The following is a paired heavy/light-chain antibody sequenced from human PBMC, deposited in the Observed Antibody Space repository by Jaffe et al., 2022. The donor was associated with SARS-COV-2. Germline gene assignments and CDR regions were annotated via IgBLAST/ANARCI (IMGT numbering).Heavy chain of an antibody. CDR3: ARGPRYCSGGSCYTKHFDY. Sequence: QVQLQESGPRLVKPSETLSLTCTVSGYSISSGYHWGWIRQPPGKGLEWIGIISHSETTYYNPSLKSRSTISVDPSQNQFSLTLSSVTAADTAVYYCARGPRYCSGGSCYTKHFDYWGQGTLVTVSS. V-gene: IGHV4-38-2*02. CDR1: GYSISSGYH. CDR2: ISHSETT. J-gene: IGHJ4*02. D-gene: IGHD2-15*01.
Light chain of an antibody. CDR2: ENN. V-gene: IGLV1-51*02. CDR1: SSNIGSNH. CDR3: GAWDSNLSAGV. J-gene: IGLJ1*01. Sequence: QSVLTQPPSVSAAPGQKVTISCSGSSSNIGSNHVSWYQQLPGTAPKLLIYENNKRPSGIPDRFSASKSGTSATLGITGLQTGDEADYYCGAWDSNLSAGVFGTGTKVTVL.